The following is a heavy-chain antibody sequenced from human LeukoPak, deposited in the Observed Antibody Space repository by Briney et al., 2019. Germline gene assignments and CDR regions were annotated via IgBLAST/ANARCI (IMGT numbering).Heavy chain of an antibody. Sequence: GGSLRLSCAASGFTFSSYAMHWVRQAPGKGLEWVAVISYDGSNKCYADSVKGRFTISRDNSKNTLYLQMNSLRAEDMALYYCAKDVGGPLADAFDIWGQGTMVTVSS. CDR2: ISYDGSNK. D-gene: IGHD2-15*01. J-gene: IGHJ3*02. CDR1: GFTFSSYA. V-gene: IGHV3-30-3*01. CDR3: AKDVGGPLADAFDI.